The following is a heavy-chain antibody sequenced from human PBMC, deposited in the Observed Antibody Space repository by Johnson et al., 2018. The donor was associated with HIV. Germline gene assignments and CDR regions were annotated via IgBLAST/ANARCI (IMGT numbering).Heavy chain of an antibody. Sequence: QVQLVESGGGVVQPGRSLRLSCAASGFTLSSYAMHWVRQAPGKGLEWVAVISYDGSNKYYADSVKGRFTISRDNSKNTLYLQMNSLRAEDTAVYYCARGGAYCGGDCNAFDIWGQGTMVTVSS. V-gene: IGHV3-30*04. J-gene: IGHJ3*02. D-gene: IGHD2-21*02. CDR1: GFTLSSYA. CDR3: ARGGAYCGGDCNAFDI. CDR2: ISYDGSNK.